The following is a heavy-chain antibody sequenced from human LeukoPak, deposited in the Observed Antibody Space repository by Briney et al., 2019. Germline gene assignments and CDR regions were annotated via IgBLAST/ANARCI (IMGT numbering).Heavy chain of an antibody. Sequence: GGSLRLSCAASGFTFSNYWMSWVRQAPGKGLEWVSSISSSSSYIYYADSVKGRFTISRDNAKNSLYLQMNSLRAEDTAVYYCARGAPKNYYDSSGYLTRPRYYYYMDVWGKGTTVTVSS. D-gene: IGHD3-22*01. V-gene: IGHV3-21*01. CDR2: ISSSSSYI. CDR1: GFTFSNYW. J-gene: IGHJ6*03. CDR3: ARGAPKNYYDSSGYLTRPRYYYYMDV.